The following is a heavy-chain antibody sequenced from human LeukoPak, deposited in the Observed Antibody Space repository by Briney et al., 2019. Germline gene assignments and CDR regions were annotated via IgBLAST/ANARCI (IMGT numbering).Heavy chain of an antibody. CDR2: ISAYNGNT. D-gene: IGHD3-22*01. V-gene: IGHV1-18*01. Sequence: ASVKVSCKASGYTFTSYGISWVRQAPGQGLEWMGWISAYNGNTNYAQELQGRVTMTTDTSTSTAYMELRSLRSDDTAVYYCARDHYYDSSRNGYDYWGQGTLVTVSS. J-gene: IGHJ4*02. CDR1: GYTFTSYG. CDR3: ARDHYYDSSRNGYDY.